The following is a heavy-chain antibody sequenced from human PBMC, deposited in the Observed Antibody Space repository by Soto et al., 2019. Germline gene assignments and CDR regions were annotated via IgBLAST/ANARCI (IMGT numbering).Heavy chain of an antibody. CDR3: VYSGTRVATGLVY. CDR1: GYTFTSYY. V-gene: IGHV1-46*01. J-gene: IGHJ4*02. D-gene: IGHD3-16*01. Sequence: QVQLVQSGAEVKKPGASVKVSCKASGYTFTSYYMHWVRQAPGQGLEWMGIINPSGGSTSYAQKFQGRVTMTRDTSTSTVYMELSSLRSEDTAVYYCVYSGTRVATGLVYWVQGTLVTVSS. CDR2: INPSGGST.